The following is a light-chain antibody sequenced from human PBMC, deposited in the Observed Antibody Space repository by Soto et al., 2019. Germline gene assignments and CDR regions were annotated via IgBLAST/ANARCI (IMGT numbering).Light chain of an antibody. Sequence: IVLTQSPGTLSLSPGERATLSCRASDSVSISYLAWYQQRSGQAPRLLIYGASTRATAIPDRFSGSGSGTDFTLPISSLEPEDSAVYLCQQWGNSQRVTFGGGTKVEIK. CDR2: GAS. V-gene: IGKV3-20*01. J-gene: IGKJ4*01. CDR1: DSVSISY. CDR3: QQWGNSQRVT.